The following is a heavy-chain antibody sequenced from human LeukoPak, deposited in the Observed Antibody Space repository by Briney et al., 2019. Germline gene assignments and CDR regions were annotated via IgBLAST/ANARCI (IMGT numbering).Heavy chain of an antibody. CDR1: GGSMSSYY. Sequence: SETLSLTCSVSGGSMSSYYWSWIRQPPGKGLEWIGYIYYSGSTYYNPSLKSRVTMSVDTSKNQFSLKLSSVTAADTAVYYCAREVIEDWFDPWGQGTLVTVSS. V-gene: IGHV4-59*12. CDR2: IYYSGST. J-gene: IGHJ5*02. CDR3: AREVIEDWFDP. D-gene: IGHD2/OR15-2a*01.